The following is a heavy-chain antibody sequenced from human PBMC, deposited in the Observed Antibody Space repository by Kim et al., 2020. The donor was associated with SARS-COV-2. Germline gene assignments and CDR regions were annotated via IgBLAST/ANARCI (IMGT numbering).Heavy chain of an antibody. CDR3: ARDTGSGWYRGPDFDY. CDR1: GFTFSSYA. CDR2: ISYDGSNK. V-gene: IGHV3-30*04. Sequence: GGSLRLSCAASGFTFSSYAMHWVRQAPGKGLEWVAVISYDGSNKYYADSVKGRFTISRDNSKNTLYLQMNSLRAEDTAVYYCARDTGSGWYRGPDFDYWGQGTLVTVSS. J-gene: IGHJ4*02. D-gene: IGHD6-19*01.